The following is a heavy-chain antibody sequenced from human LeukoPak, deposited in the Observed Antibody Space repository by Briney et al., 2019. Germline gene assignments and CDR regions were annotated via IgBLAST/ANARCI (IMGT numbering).Heavy chain of an antibody. CDR1: GFTVSSNY. J-gene: IGHJ4*02. CDR2: IYSGGST. Sequence: GGSLRLSCAASGFTVSSNYMSWVRQAPGKGLEWVSVIYSGGSTYYADSVKGQFTIPRDNSKNTLYLQMNSLRAEDTAVYYCARLTGDLYFDYWGQGTLVTVSS. CDR3: ARLTGDLYFDY. V-gene: IGHV3-53*01. D-gene: IGHD7-27*01.